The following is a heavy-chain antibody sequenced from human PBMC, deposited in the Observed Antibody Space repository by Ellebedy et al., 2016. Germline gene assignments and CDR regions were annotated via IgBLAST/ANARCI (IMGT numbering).Heavy chain of an antibody. J-gene: IGHJ5*02. D-gene: IGHD6-6*01. CDR2: IFYSGGT. CDR3: ARIKATRVAWFDP. Sequence: SETLSLTCTVSGGYIVSYHWSWMRQSPGKGLEWIGYIFYSGGTNYNPSLKGRVTISVDASKKFFTLNLTSVTAADTAIYYCARIKATRVAWFDPWGQGTLVAVSS. V-gene: IGHV4-59*08. CDR1: GGYIVSYH.